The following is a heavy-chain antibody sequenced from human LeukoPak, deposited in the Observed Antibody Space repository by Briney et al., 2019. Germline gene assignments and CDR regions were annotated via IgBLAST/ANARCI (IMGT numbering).Heavy chain of an antibody. J-gene: IGHJ4*02. D-gene: IGHD1-26*01. CDR1: GFTFSSYS. CDR2: ISSSSSYI. CDR3: ASQVGSGSYFPGDY. Sequence: GGSLRLSCAASGFTFSSYSMNWVRQAPGKGLEWVSSISSSSSYIYYADSVKGQFTISRDNAKNSLYLQMNSLRAEDTAVYYCASQVGSGSYFPGDYWGQGTLVTVSS. V-gene: IGHV3-21*01.